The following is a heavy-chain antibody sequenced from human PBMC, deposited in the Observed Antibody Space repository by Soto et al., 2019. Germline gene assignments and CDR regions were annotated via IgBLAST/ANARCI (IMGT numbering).Heavy chain of an antibody. CDR1: GYTFTSYY. Sequence: QVQLVQSGAEVKKPGASVKVSCKASGYTFTSYYMHWVRQAPGQGLEWMGIINPSGGSTSYAQKFQGRVTMTRATSTSTVYRELSSLRSEDTAVYYCARDRALDGYSVSNWFDPWGQGTLVTVSS. CDR3: ARDRALDGYSVSNWFDP. J-gene: IGHJ5*02. V-gene: IGHV1-46*01. D-gene: IGHD5-18*01. CDR2: INPSGGST.